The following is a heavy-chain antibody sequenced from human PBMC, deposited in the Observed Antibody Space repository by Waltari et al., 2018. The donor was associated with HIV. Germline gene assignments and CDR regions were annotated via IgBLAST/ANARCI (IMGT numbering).Heavy chain of an antibody. V-gene: IGHV1-46*01. CDR1: GYTFTDFY. CDR3: LRELSGTADY. D-gene: IGHD1-7*01. Sequence: QVQLVQSGAEVKKPGASVILSCKASGYTFTDFYVHWVRQAPGQRLEWVGIIRASDGGTHYAQKFHGRVTVTRDTSTSTVYMELSSLTSDDTAIYYCLRELSGTADYWGPGTVVTVSS. CDR2: IRASDGGT. J-gene: IGHJ4*02.